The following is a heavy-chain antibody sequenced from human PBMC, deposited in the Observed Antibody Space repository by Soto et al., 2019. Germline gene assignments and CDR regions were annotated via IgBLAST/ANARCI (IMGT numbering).Heavy chain of an antibody. CDR1: GFTFSSYD. V-gene: IGHV3-13*01. J-gene: IGHJ6*02. CDR3: ARVLLPFLEWFERYYYYGMDV. CDR2: IGTAGDT. D-gene: IGHD3-3*01. Sequence: PGGSLRLSCAASGFTFSSYDMHWVRQATGKGLEWVSAIGTAGDTYYPGSVKGRFTISRENAKNSLYLQMNSLRAGDTAVYYCARVLLPFLEWFERYYYYGMDVWGQGTTVTVSS.